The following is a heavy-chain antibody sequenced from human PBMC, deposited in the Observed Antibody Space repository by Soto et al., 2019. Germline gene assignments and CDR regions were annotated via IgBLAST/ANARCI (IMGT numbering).Heavy chain of an antibody. D-gene: IGHD6-19*01. V-gene: IGHV4-30-4*01. J-gene: IGHJ5*02. Sequence: SETLSLTCTVSGGSISSGGYYWSWIRQPPGKGLEWIGYIYDTENAYYNPSLKSRGTISVDTSRNQFSLKLSSVTAADTAVYYCARQIAVAGPNRFDPWGQGTLVTVSS. CDR1: GGSISSGGYY. CDR2: IYDTENA. CDR3: ARQIAVAGPNRFDP.